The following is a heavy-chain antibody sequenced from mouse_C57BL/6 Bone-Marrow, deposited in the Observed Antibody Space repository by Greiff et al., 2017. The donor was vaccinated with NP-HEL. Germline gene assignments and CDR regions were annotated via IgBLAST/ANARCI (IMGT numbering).Heavy chain of an antibody. CDR1: GYTFTDYY. CDR2: IFPGSGST. V-gene: IGHV1-75*01. Sequence: VQLQQSGPELVKPGASVKISCKASGYTFTDYYINWVKQRPGQGLEWIGWIFPGSGSTYYNEKFKGKATLTVDKSSSTAYMLLSSLTSEDSAVYFCARRIRTTVVATDYWGQGTTLTVSS. J-gene: IGHJ2*01. CDR3: ARRIRTTVVATDY. D-gene: IGHD1-1*01.